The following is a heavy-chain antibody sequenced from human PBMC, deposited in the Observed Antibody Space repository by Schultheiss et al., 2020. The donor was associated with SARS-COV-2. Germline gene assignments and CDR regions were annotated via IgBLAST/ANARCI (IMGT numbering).Heavy chain of an antibody. Sequence: SQTLSLTCTVSGGSISSGGYYWSWIRQPAGKGLEWIGRIYTSGSTNYNPSLKSRVTISVDTSKNQFSLKLSSVTAADTAVYYCARASGLYDSSGTHAFDIWGQGTMVTVSS. CDR3: ARASGLYDSSGTHAFDI. CDR1: GGSISSGGYY. V-gene: IGHV4-61*02. J-gene: IGHJ3*02. CDR2: IYTSGST. D-gene: IGHD3-22*01.